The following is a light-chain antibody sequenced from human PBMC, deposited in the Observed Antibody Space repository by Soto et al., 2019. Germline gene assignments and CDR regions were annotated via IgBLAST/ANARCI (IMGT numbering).Light chain of an antibody. CDR1: SSDVGVYNY. CDR2: EVS. Sequence: QSALTQPPSASGSPGQSVTISCTGTSSDVGVYNYVSWYQQHPGKAPKVMIYEVSKRPSGVPDRFSGSKSGNTASLTVSGLQAEDEAYYYCSSYAGSNNPHVVFGGGTKVTVL. J-gene: IGLJ2*01. V-gene: IGLV2-8*01. CDR3: SSYAGSNNPHVV.